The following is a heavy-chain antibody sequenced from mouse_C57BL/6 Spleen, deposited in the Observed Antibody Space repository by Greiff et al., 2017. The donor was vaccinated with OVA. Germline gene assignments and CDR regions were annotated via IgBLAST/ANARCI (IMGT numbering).Heavy chain of an antibody. Sequence: QVQLQQSGPELVKPGASVKISCKASGYAFSSSWMNWVKQRPGKGLEWIGRIYPGDGDTNYNGKFKGKATLTADKSSSTAYMQLSSLTSEDSAVYFCARLVVGGYYFDCWGQGTTLTVSS. V-gene: IGHV1-82*01. D-gene: IGHD1-1*01. CDR2: IYPGDGDT. CDR3: ARLVVGGYYFDC. CDR1: GYAFSSSW. J-gene: IGHJ2*01.